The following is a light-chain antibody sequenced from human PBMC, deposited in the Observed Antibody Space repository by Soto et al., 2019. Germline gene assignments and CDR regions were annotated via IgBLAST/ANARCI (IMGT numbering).Light chain of an antibody. CDR2: AAS. CDR1: QGISSY. CDR3: QQSYSNPYT. V-gene: IGKV1-39*01. Sequence: DIQMTQSPSSLSVSVGDRVTITCRASQGISSYLNWYQQKPGKAPKLLVYAASSLQSGVPSRFSGSGSGTDFTLTISSLQPEDFATYYCQQSYSNPYTFGQGTKLEIK. J-gene: IGKJ2*01.